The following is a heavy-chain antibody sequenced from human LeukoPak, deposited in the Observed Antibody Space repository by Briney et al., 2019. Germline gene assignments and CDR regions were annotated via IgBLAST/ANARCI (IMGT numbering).Heavy chain of an antibody. D-gene: IGHD3-10*01. V-gene: IGHV6-1*01. Sequence: SQTLSLTFAISGDSVSSNSAAWNWLRQSPSRGLGWLGRTYYRSKWYNDYAVSVKSRITINPDTSKNQFSLQLNSVTPEDTAVYYCARERGAAGELNWFDPWGQGTLVTVSS. CDR1: GDSVSSNSAA. CDR2: TYYRSKWYN. CDR3: ARERGAAGELNWFDP. J-gene: IGHJ5*02.